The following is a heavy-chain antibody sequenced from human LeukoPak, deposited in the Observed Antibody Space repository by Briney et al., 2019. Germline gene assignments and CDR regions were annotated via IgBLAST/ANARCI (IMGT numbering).Heavy chain of an antibody. J-gene: IGHJ1*01. V-gene: IGHV3-48*03. CDR1: GFTFSSYE. CDR2: MTSSGSIL. Sequence: QTGGSLRLSCAASGFTFSSYEMNWVRQAPGRGLEWVSFMTSSGSILYYADSVKGRFTISRDNAKNSLYLQMNSLRVEDTAVYYCARVSGWSRDFQHWGQGTLVTVSS. CDR3: ARVSGWSRDFQH. D-gene: IGHD6-19*01.